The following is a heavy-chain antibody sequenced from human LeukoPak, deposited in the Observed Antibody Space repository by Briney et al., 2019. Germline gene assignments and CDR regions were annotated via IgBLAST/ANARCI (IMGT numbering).Heavy chain of an antibody. J-gene: IGHJ4*02. CDR2: MNPNSGGT. CDR1: GYTFTGYY. D-gene: IGHD3-22*01. V-gene: IGHV1-2*04. Sequence: ASVSVSCKASGYTFTGYYMHWVRQAPGQGLEWMGGMNPNSGGTNYAQKFQPCVPMTRDTSISPAYMELRRLRSDDTAVYYCARGPYDSSGYYPLDYWGQGTLVPVSS. CDR3: ARGPYDSSGYYPLDY.